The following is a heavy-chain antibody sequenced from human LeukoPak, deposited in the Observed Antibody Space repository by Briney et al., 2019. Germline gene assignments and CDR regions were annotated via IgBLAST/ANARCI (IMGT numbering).Heavy chain of an antibody. V-gene: IGHV3-53*01. J-gene: IGHJ4*02. CDR2: T. D-gene: IGHD5-24*01. CDR3: ARDLEMAAITSDY. Sequence: TYYADSVKGRFTISRDNSKHTLYLQMNSLRAEDTAVYYCARDLEMAAITSDYWGQGALVTVSS.